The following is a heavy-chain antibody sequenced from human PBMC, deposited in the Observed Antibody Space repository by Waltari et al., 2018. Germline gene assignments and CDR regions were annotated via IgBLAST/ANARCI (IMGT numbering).Heavy chain of an antibody. Sequence: QLQLQESGPGLVKPSETLFLTCSVSGGSISSTSYYWGWIRQPPGKGLEWIGSFIYNGNTYYNPSLKSRVTISVDTSKNHFSLQLRSVTAADTAMYYCARPGRVGGGSLMGLDYWGQGTLVTVSS. CDR2: FIYNGNT. V-gene: IGHV4-39*02. J-gene: IGHJ4*02. D-gene: IGHD2-15*01. CDR3: ARPGRVGGGSLMGLDY. CDR1: GGSISSTSYY.